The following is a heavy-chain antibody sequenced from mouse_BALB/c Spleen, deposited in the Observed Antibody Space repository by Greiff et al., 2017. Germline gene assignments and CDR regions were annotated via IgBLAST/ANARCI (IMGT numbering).Heavy chain of an antibody. V-gene: IGHV5-6*01. CDR3: ARHDYDAGYFDY. Sequence: EVKVVESGGDLVKPGGSLKLSCAASGFTFSSYGMSWVRQTPDKRLEWVATISSGGSYTYYPDSVKGRFTISRDNAKNTLYLQMSSLKSEDTAMYYCARHDYDAGYFDYWGQGTTLTVSS. D-gene: IGHD2-4*01. J-gene: IGHJ2*01. CDR1: GFTFSSYG. CDR2: ISSGGSYT.